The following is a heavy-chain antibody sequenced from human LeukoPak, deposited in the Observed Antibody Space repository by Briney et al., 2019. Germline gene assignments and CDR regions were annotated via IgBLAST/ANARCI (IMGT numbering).Heavy chain of an antibody. CDR3: AKALPRIVGATEGVDY. CDR2: ISYDGSNK. CDR1: GFTFSSYG. V-gene: IGHV3-30*18. J-gene: IGHJ4*02. D-gene: IGHD1-26*01. Sequence: PGGSLRLSCAPSGFTFSSYGMHWVRQAPGKGLEWVAVISYDGSNKYYADSVKGRFTISRDNSKNTLYLQMNSLRAEDTAVYYCAKALPRIVGATEGVDYWGQGTLVTVSS.